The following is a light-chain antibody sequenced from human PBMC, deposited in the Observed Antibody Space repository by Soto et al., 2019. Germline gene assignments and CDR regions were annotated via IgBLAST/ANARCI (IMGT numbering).Light chain of an antibody. CDR1: QTIDNY. CDR3: QQRKDWPLT. Sequence: EIVLTQSPATLSLSPGERATLSCRASQTIDNYLHWYQQKPGQAPRLLIYDGFYRAAGVQARFSDVGSGTDFTLTISSLEPEDFAFYYCQQRKDWPLTFGGGTRVEI. CDR2: DGF. V-gene: IGKV3-11*01. J-gene: IGKJ4*01.